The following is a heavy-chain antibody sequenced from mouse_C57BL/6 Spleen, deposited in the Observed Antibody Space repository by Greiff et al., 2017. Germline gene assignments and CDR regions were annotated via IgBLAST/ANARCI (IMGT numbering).Heavy chain of an antibody. D-gene: IGHD2-12*01. CDR2: ISSGSSTI. CDR3: ARDYKRAMDY. V-gene: IGHV5-17*01. J-gene: IGHJ4*01. CDR1: GFTFSAYG. Sequence: EVMLVESGGGLVKPGGSLKLSCAASGFTFSAYGMHWVRQAPEKGLEWVAYISSGSSTIYYADTVKGRFTISRDNAKNTLFLRMTSLRSEDTAMYYCARDYKRAMDYWGQGTSVTVSS.